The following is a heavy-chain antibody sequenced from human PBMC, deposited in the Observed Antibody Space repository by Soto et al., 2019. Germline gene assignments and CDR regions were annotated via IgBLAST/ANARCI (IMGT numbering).Heavy chain of an antibody. CDR1: GFTFSNLW. V-gene: IGHV3-74*01. J-gene: IGHJ4*02. D-gene: IGHD6-13*01. CDR2: IDSDETSR. Sequence: EVQLVESGGGLVQPGESLRLSCAASGFTFSNLWMHWVRQAPGKGLVWVAEIDSDETSRNYADYVKGRFTISRDNAKNTLYRQVDSLRAEDTAVYYCASLSAPTDYWGQGTLVTVSS. CDR3: ASLSAPTDY.